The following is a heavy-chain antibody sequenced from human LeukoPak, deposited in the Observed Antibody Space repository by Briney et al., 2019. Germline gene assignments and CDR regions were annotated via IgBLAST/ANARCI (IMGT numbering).Heavy chain of an antibody. CDR1: GGSFRGYY. D-gene: IGHD6-6*01. J-gene: IGHJ4*02. CDR3: ASHYSSSSFDY. CDR2: INHSGST. V-gene: IGHV4-34*01. Sequence: SETLSLTCAVYGGSFRGYYRSWIRQPPGQGLEWIGEINHSGSTNYNPSLKSRVTISVDTSKNQFSLKLSSVTAADTAVYYCASHYSSSSFDYWGQGTLVTVSS.